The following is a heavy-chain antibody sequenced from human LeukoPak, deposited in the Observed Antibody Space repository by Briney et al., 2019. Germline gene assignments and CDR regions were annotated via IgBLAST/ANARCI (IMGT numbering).Heavy chain of an antibody. J-gene: IGHJ4*02. Sequence: PGGSLRLSCAASGFTFSSYAMSWVRQAPGKGLEWVSAISVSVGSTYYADSVKGRFTISRDNSKNTLYLQMNSLRAEDTAVYYCAKDGTLIPRIVGATPYFDYWGQGTLVTVSS. CDR1: GFTFSSYA. CDR2: ISVSVGST. D-gene: IGHD1-26*01. CDR3: AKDGTLIPRIVGATPYFDY. V-gene: IGHV3-23*01.